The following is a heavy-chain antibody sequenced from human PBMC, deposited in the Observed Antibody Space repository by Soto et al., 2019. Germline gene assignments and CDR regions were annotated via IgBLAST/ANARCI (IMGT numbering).Heavy chain of an antibody. CDR2: ISSTTNYI. Sequence: EVQLVESGGGQVKPGGSLRLSCAASGFTFTRYSMNWVRQAPGTGLEWVSSISSTTNYIYYADSMKGRFTVSRDNAKNSVYLEMNSLSAEDTAVYYCARESEDLTSNFDYWAQGTLVTVSS. V-gene: IGHV3-21*01. CDR1: GFTFTRYS. CDR3: ARESEDLTSNFDY. J-gene: IGHJ4*02.